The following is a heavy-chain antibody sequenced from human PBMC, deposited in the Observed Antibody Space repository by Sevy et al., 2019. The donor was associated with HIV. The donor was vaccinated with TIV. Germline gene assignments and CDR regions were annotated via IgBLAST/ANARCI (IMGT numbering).Heavy chain of an antibody. CDR3: ARDLKMRVDTGIVDY. CDR1: GFTFSSYS. CDR2: ISSSSSYI. V-gene: IGHV3-21*01. D-gene: IGHD5-18*01. J-gene: IGHJ4*02. Sequence: GGSLRLSCAASGFTFSSYSMNWVRQAPGKGLEWVSSISSSSSYIYYADSVKGRFTISRDKAKNSLYLQMNSLRAEDTAVYYCARDLKMRVDTGIVDYWGQGTLVTVSS.